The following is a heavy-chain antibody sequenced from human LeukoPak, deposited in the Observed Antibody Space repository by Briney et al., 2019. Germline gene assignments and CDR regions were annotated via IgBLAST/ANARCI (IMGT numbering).Heavy chain of an antibody. V-gene: IGHV4-34*01. D-gene: IGHD1-26*01. CDR3: ARPVGATVFDI. CDR2: INHSGSA. J-gene: IGHJ3*02. Sequence: PSETLSLTCAVYGGSFSGYYWSWIRQPPGKGLEWIGEINHSGSANYNPSLKSRVTISVDTSKNQFSLELSSVTAADTAVYYCARPVGATVFDIWGQGTMVTVSS. CDR1: GGSFSGYY.